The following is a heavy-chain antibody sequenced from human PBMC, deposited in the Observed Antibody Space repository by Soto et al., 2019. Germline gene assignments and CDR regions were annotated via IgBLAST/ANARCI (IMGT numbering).Heavy chain of an antibody. Sequence: PGGSLRLSCTASGFTFTKFAMHWVRRAPGKGLEWVAALSYDGSEEYYADSVKGRFTISRDNSRNTLYLHLTTLRAEDTAVYYCARDRDEILTGYHDYWGQGTVVTVSS. CDR2: LSYDGSEE. CDR3: ARDRDEILTGYHDY. J-gene: IGHJ4*02. V-gene: IGHV3-30-3*01. D-gene: IGHD3-9*01. CDR1: GFTFTKFA.